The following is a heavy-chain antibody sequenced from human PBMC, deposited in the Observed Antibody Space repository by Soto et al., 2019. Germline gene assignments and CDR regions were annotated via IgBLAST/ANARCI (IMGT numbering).Heavy chain of an antibody. V-gene: IGHV4-59*01. D-gene: IGHD3-10*01. CDR2: IYYSVRT. CDR1: GDSISSYY. CDR3: ARARGGYFDY. J-gene: IGHJ4*02. Sequence: SETLSLTCTVSGDSISSYYWSWIRQPPGKGLEWIGYIYYSVRTNYNTSLKSRDTISVDTAKNQFSLKLSSVTAADTAVYYCARARGGYFDYWGQGTLVTVS.